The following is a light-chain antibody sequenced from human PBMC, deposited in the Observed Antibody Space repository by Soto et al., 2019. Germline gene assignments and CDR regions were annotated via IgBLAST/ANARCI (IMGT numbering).Light chain of an antibody. CDR1: QSVPRQ. V-gene: IGKV3-15*01. J-gene: IGKJ1*01. CDR2: GAS. CDR3: QQYNNWPPWT. Sequence: EIVLTQSPASLSLSPGERATVSCRASQSVPRQLAWYHQRPGLPPSLLLYGASTRATGIPARFSGSGCGTDFFLTIRSLQSDDFAVYYCQQYNNWPPWTFGQGTKVDIK.